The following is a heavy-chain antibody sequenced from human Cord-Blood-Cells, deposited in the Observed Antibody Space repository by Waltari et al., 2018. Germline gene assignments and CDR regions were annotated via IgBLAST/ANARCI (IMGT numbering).Heavy chain of an antibody. J-gene: IGHJ5*02. CDR2: IYTSGST. D-gene: IGHD1-1*01. CDR1: GGSISSGSYY. CDR3: ARVGSYNWFDP. Sequence: QVQLQESGPGLVKPSQTLSLTCTVSGGSISSGSYYWSWIRQPAGKGLEWIGYIYTSGSTNYNPSLKSRVTISVDTSKNQFSLKLCSVTAADTAVYYCARVGSYNWFDPWGQGTLVTVSS. V-gene: IGHV4-61*09.